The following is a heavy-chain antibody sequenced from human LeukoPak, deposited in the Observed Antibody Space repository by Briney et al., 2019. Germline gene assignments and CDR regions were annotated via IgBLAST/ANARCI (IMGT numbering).Heavy chain of an antibody. Sequence: PSETLSLTCAVYGGSFSGYYWSWIRQPPGKGLEWIGEINHSGSTNYNPSLKSRVTISVDTSKNQFSLKLSSVTAADTAVYYCARGGRWLPYYFDYWGQGTLVTASS. D-gene: IGHD5-24*01. CDR3: ARGGRWLPYYFDY. J-gene: IGHJ4*02. V-gene: IGHV4-34*01. CDR1: GGSFSGYY. CDR2: INHSGST.